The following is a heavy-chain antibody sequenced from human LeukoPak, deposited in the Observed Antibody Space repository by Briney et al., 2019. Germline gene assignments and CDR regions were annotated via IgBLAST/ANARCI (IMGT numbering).Heavy chain of an antibody. Sequence: SETLSLTCTVSSGSISSYYWSWIRQTAGKGLEWIGRIYTSGSTNYNPSLKSRVTMSVDTSKNQFSLKLSSVTAADTAVYYCARNRGSTVITDQYYYYYMDVWGIGTTVTVSS. J-gene: IGHJ6*03. CDR1: SGSISSYY. D-gene: IGHD4-11*01. V-gene: IGHV4-4*07. CDR3: ARNRGSTVITDQYYYYYMDV. CDR2: IYTSGST.